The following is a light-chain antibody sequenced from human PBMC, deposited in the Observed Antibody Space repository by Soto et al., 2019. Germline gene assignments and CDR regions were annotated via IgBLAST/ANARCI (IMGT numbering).Light chain of an antibody. CDR3: QQYGSSPCT. J-gene: IGKJ2*02. CDR1: QTVAGSY. V-gene: IGKV3-20*01. CDR2: GAS. Sequence: EIVLTQSPGTLSLSPGQRATLSCRASQTVAGSYLAWYQQKPGQAPRLLIYGASNRATGNPDRFSGSGSGTDFILTISRLQREDFAVYYCQQYGSSPCTFGQGTKMEIK.